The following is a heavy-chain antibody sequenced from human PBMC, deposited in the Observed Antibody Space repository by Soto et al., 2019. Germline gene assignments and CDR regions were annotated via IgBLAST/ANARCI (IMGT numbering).Heavy chain of an antibody. Sequence: GGSLRLSCAASGFTFSSYAMSWVRQAPGKGLEWVSAISGSGGSTYYADSVKGRFTISRDNSKNTLYLQMNSLRAEDRAGYYCAKGKGIAAAGMWQYYYMDVWGKGTTVTVSS. D-gene: IGHD6-13*01. V-gene: IGHV3-23*01. CDR1: GFTFSSYA. J-gene: IGHJ6*03. CDR2: ISGSGGST. CDR3: AKGKGIAAAGMWQYYYMDV.